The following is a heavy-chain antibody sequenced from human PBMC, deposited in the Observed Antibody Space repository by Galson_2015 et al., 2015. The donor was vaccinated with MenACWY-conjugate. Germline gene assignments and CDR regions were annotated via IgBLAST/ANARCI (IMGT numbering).Heavy chain of an antibody. J-gene: IGHJ5*02. V-gene: IGHV3-21*01. CDR2: ISSSSSYI. CDR3: ARDHPPWAAAAGGPVFDP. D-gene: IGHD6-13*01. Sequence: SLRLSCAASGFTFSSYSMNWVRQAPGKGLEWVSSISSSSSYIYYADSVKGRFTISRDNAKNSLYLQMNSLRAEDTAVYYCARDHPPWAAAAGGPVFDPWGQGTLVTVSS. CDR1: GFTFSSYS.